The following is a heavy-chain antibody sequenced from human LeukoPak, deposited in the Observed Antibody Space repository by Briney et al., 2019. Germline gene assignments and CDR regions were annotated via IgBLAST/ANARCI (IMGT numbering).Heavy chain of an antibody. V-gene: IGHV5-51*01. D-gene: IGHD2-15*01. CDR1: GYSFPSFW. CDR2: IYPDDSNT. CDR3: ARLGEDLAVGVAGYWFDP. J-gene: IGHJ5*02. Sequence: GESLKISCRGSGYSFPSFWIGWVRQMPGKGLEWMGIIYPDDSNTRYSPSFQGQVTFSADKSINTAYLQWSSLKASDTAMYYCARLGEDLAVGVAGYWFDPWGQGTLVTVSS.